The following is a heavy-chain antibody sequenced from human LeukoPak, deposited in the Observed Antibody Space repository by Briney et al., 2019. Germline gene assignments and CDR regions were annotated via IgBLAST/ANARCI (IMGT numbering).Heavy chain of an antibody. CDR3: ARGGVPAGFDI. Sequence: GGSLRLSCVVSGFSFSTYWMFWVRQAPGKGLVWVSRIKGDGSSTSYADSVKGRLTISGDNAKNTLFLQMNSLTAEDTAVYYCARGGVPAGFDIWGQGTMVTVSS. V-gene: IGHV3-74*01. J-gene: IGHJ3*02. CDR2: IKGDGSST. CDR1: GFSFSTYW. D-gene: IGHD2-21*02.